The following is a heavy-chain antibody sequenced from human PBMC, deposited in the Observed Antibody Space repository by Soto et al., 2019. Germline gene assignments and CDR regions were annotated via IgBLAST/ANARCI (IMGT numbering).Heavy chain of an antibody. CDR2: IIPIFGTA. V-gene: IGHV1-69*01. CDR3: AGGTDSSVYYSLGDY. J-gene: IGHJ4*02. D-gene: IGHD3-22*01. CDR1: GGTFSSYA. Sequence: QVQLVQSGAEVKKPGSSVKVSCKASGGTFSSYAISWVRQAPGQGLEWMGGIIPIFGTANYAQKFQGRVTITADESTRTAYRELSSLGSEDPAVYSGAGGTDSSVYYSLGDYWGQGTLVTVSS.